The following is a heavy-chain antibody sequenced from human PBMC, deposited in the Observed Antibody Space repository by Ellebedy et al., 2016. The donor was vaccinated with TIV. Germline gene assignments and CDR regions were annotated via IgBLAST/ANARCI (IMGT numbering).Heavy chain of an antibody. V-gene: IGHV3-23*01. D-gene: IGHD6-19*01. CDR3: AGYRGEAVAGNWFDP. Sequence: PGGSLRLSCAASGFAFSTYSMNWVRQAPGKGLEWVSHINGSGVTTYYADSVRGRFSISRDKSKNTLFLRMNSLRADDTAVYYCAGYRGEAVAGNWFDPWGQGTLVTVSS. CDR2: INGSGVTT. CDR1: GFAFSTYS. J-gene: IGHJ5*02.